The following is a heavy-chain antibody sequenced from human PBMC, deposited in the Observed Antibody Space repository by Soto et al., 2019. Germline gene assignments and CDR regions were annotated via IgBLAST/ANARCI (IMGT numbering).Heavy chain of an antibody. CDR2: IWYDGTNK. CDR1: GFMFSSYG. Sequence: VQLVESGGGVVQPGRSLRLSCAASGFMFSSYGMYWVRQAPGKGLEWVAVIWYDGTNKYYADSVKGRFTISRDNSKDTLNLQMNSLRVEDTAVYYCARDTYYLGSGSSAIDHWGQGTLVTVSS. J-gene: IGHJ4*02. V-gene: IGHV3-33*01. D-gene: IGHD3-10*01. CDR3: ARDTYYLGSGSSAIDH.